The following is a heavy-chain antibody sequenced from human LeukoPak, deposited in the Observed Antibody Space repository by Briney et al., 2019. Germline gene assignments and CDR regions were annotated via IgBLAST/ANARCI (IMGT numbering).Heavy chain of an antibody. V-gene: IGHV3-21*04. Sequence: PGGSLRLSCAASGFNFTFYAMNWLRQAPGKGPEWISSISEYGKYICYADSVRCRFTISRDNANNSLSLQMNNLRAEDTALYHCARDPLGAVNNWFDRGGEGTLVIVSS. CDR1: GFNFTFYA. J-gene: IGHJ5*02. D-gene: IGHD6-25*01. CDR2: ISEYGKYI. CDR3: ARDPLGAVNNWFDR.